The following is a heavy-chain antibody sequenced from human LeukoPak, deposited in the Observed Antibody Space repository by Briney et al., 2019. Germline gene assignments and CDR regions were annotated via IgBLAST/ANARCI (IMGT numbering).Heavy chain of an antibody. D-gene: IGHD1-26*01. CDR3: ARGAATCDY. CDR1: GFTFSSYS. CDR2: ISISSTTI. V-gene: IGHV3-48*02. Sequence: GESLKISCAASGFTFSSYSMNWVRQAPGKGLEWVSYISISSTTIYYADSVEGRFTISRDNAKNSLYLQMNSLSDEDTAVYYCARGAATCDYWGQGTLVTVSS. J-gene: IGHJ4*02.